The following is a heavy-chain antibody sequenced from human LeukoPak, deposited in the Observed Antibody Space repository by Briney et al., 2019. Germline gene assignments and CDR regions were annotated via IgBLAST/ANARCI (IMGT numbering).Heavy chain of an antibody. V-gene: IGHV1-69*01. CDR2: SIPIFGTA. D-gene: IGHD6-13*01. Sequence: GSSVKVSCKASGGTFSSYAISWVRQAPGQGLEWMGGSIPIFGTANYAQKVQRRVTITADESTSTAYIELSSLRSEDTAVYYCARGLLGEAAAPSFDYWGQGTLVTVSS. J-gene: IGHJ4*02. CDR1: GGTFSSYA. CDR3: ARGLLGEAAAPSFDY.